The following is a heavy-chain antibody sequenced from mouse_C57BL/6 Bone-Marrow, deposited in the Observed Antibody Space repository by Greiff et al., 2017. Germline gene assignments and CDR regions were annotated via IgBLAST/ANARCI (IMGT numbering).Heavy chain of an antibody. Sequence: VQLQQSGPGLVQPSQSLSITCTVSGFSLTSYGVHWVRQSPGQGLEWLGVIWSGGSTDYNAAFISRLSISKDNSTSQVFFKMNSLQADDTAIYYCTRVWWFAYWGQGTLVTVSA. V-gene: IGHV2-2*01. CDR1: GFSLTSYG. J-gene: IGHJ3*01. CDR3: TRVWWFAY. CDR2: IWSGGST.